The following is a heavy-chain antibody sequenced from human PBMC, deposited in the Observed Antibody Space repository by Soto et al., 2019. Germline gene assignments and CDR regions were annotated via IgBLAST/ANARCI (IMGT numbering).Heavy chain of an antibody. D-gene: IGHD3-3*01. Sequence: GGSLRLSCAASGFTFSSYGMHWVRQAPGKGLEWVAVISYDGSNKYYADSVKGRFTISRDNSKNTLYLQMNSLRAEDTAVYYCASLAGYYDFWSGYYPPFDYWGPGTLVTVSS. J-gene: IGHJ4*02. CDR2: ISYDGSNK. CDR3: ASLAGYYDFWSGYYPPFDY. V-gene: IGHV3-30*03. CDR1: GFTFSSYG.